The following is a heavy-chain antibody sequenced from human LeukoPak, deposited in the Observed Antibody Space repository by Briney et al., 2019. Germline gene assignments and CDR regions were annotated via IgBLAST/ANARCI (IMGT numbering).Heavy chain of an antibody. CDR3: ARAVGATSQFDY. V-gene: IGHV1-46*01. Sequence: ASVKVSCKASGYTFTTYYLHWVRQAPGQGLEWMGIVNPSGGSTPYAQNFQGRVTMTRDTSTNTVYMELGSLRSEDTAVYYCARAVGATSQFDYWGQGTLVTVSS. J-gene: IGHJ4*02. CDR1: GYTFTTYY. CDR2: VNPSGGST. D-gene: IGHD1-26*01.